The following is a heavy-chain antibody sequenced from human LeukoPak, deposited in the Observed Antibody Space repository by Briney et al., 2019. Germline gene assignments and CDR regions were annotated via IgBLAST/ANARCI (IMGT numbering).Heavy chain of an antibody. Sequence: GGSLRLSCVASGFTFDDYGMSWVRQAPGMGPEWVSAISGSGDSTYYADSVKGRFTISRDNSKNTLHLQMNSLRAEDTAVYYCAKCLDAFDIWGQGTMVTVSS. CDR2: ISGSGDST. V-gene: IGHV3-23*01. CDR3: AKCLDAFDI. J-gene: IGHJ3*02. CDR1: GFTFDDYG.